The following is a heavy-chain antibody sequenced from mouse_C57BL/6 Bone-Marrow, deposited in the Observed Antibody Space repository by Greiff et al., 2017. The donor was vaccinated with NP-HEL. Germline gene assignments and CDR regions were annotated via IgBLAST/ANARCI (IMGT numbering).Heavy chain of an antibody. V-gene: IGHV1-42*01. CDR1: GYSFTGYY. J-gene: IGHJ1*03. Sequence: VQLQQSGPELVKPGASVKISCKASGYSFTGYYMNWVKQSPGKSLEWIGEINPSTGGTTYNQKFKAKATLTVDKSSSTAYMQLKSLTSEDSAVYYCARVLLLRPYWYFDVWGTGTTVTVSS. CDR2: INPSTGGT. D-gene: IGHD1-1*01. CDR3: ARVLLLRPYWYFDV.